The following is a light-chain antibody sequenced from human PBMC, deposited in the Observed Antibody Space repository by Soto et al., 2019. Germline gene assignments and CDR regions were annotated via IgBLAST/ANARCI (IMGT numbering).Light chain of an antibody. Sequence: EIVLTQSPATLSLSPGERATLSCRASQSVSSLLAWYQQKSGQPPRLLVSDASKRATGVPARFSGSGAGTDFPLISSSLEPEFFAVYCCQQRSNSPLTFGGGTKVEIK. J-gene: IGKJ4*01. CDR2: DAS. CDR1: QSVSSL. CDR3: QQRSNSPLT. V-gene: IGKV3-11*01.